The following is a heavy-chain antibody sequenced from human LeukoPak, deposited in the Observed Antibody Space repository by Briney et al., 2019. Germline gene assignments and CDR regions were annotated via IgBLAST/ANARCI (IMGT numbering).Heavy chain of an antibody. CDR3: ARSRGDDAFDI. D-gene: IGHD3-16*01. V-gene: IGHV4-59*01. Sequence: KPSETLSLTCTVSGGSISSYYWSWIRQPPGKGLEWIGYIYYSGSTNYNPSLKSRVTISVDTSKNQFSLKLSSVTAAEPAVYYCARSRGDDAFDIWGQGTMVTVSS. CDR1: GGSISSYY. CDR2: IYYSGST. J-gene: IGHJ3*02.